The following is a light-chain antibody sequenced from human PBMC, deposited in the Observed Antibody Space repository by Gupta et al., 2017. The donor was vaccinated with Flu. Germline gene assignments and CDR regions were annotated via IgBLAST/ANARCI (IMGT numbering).Light chain of an antibody. CDR3: AAWDDSLNCWV. CDR1: SSNIGSNT. Sequence: QSVLTPPPSASGTPGQRVTISCSGSSSNIGSNTVNWYQQLPGTAPKLLIYSNNQRPSGVPDRFSGSKSGTSASLAISGLQSEDEADYYCAAWDDSLNCWVFGGGTKLTVL. J-gene: IGLJ3*02. V-gene: IGLV1-44*01. CDR2: SNN.